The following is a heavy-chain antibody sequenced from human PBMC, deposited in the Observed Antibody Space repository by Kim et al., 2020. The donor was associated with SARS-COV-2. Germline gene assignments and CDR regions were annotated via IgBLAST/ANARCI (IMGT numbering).Heavy chain of an antibody. Sequence: GGSLRLSCAASGFTFSSYAMSWVRQAPGKGLEWVSAISGSGGSTYYADSVNGRFTISRDNSKNTLYLQMNSLRAEDTAVYYCAKDRGTDNYGDYGAIFDYWGQGTLVTVSS. CDR2: ISGSGGST. D-gene: IGHD4-17*01. V-gene: IGHV3-23*01. J-gene: IGHJ4*02. CDR1: GFTFSSYA. CDR3: AKDRGTDNYGDYGAIFDY.